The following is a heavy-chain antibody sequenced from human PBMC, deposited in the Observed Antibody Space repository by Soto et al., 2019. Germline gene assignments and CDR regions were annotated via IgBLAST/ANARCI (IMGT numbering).Heavy chain of an antibody. D-gene: IGHD3-22*01. V-gene: IGHV1-69*13. Sequence: SVKVSCKASGGTFSSYAISWVRQAPGQGLEWMGGIIPIFGTANYAQKFQGRVTITADESTSTAYMELSSLRSEDTAVYYCARPSHYYDSSGYQSSLDPWGQGTLVTSPQ. J-gene: IGHJ5*02. CDR3: ARPSHYYDSSGYQSSLDP. CDR1: GGTFSSYA. CDR2: IIPIFGTA.